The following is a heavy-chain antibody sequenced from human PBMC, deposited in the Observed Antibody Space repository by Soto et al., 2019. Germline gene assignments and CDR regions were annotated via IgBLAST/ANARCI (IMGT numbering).Heavy chain of an antibody. CDR2: IYYAGST. D-gene: IGHD5-12*01. J-gene: IGHJ4*02. CDR3: ARRTVATETFDY. CDR1: GGSISRGGYY. V-gene: IGHV4-61*08. Sequence: PSETLSLTCAVSGGSISRGGYYWSWIRQPPGRGLEWIGFIYYAGSTKYNPSLNSRVTISVDTSKNQFSLTVTSVTAADTAVYYCARRTVATETFDYWGQGTLVTVSS.